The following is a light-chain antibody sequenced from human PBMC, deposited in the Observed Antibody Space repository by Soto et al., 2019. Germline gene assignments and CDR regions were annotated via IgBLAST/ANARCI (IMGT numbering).Light chain of an antibody. CDR1: NIGSKS. CDR2: DDS. Sequence: SYELTQPPSVSGAPGKTAKISCGGSNIGSKSVHWYQQKPGQAPVLVIYDDSDRPSGILERFSGSDSGNTATLTISRVEAGDEADYYCQVWDPSSEPPYVFGPGTKVTVL. J-gene: IGLJ1*01. V-gene: IGLV3-21*04. CDR3: QVWDPSSEPPYV.